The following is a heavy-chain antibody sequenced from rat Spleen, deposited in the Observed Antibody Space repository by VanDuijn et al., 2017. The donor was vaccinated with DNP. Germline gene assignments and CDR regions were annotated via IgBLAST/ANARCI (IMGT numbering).Heavy chain of an antibody. V-gene: IGHV5-46*01. CDR3: VRWNSGHFDY. CDR2: ISASGGST. CDR1: GFSFSAYP. D-gene: IGHD4-3*01. Sequence: EVQLVESGGGLVQPGRSMKVSCAASGFSFSAYPMAWVRQTPTKGLEWVASISASGGSTYYRDSVKGRFAISRDNAKSTLYLQMNSLRSEDMATYYCVRWNSGHFDYWGQGVMVTVSS. J-gene: IGHJ2*01.